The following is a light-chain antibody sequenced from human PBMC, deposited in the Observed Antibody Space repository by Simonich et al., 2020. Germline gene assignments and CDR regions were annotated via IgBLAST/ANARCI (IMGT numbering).Light chain of an antibody. CDR2: KGS. Sequence: QSALTQPASVSGSPGQSITISCTGTSSDVGSYNLVSWYQQHPCKAPKLMIYKGSKLPSGVSNRFSGSKSGNTASLTSSGLQAEDEADYYCCSYAGSSTWVFGGGTKLTVL. J-gene: IGLJ3*02. CDR1: SSDVGSYNL. CDR3: CSYAGSSTWV. V-gene: IGLV2-23*01.